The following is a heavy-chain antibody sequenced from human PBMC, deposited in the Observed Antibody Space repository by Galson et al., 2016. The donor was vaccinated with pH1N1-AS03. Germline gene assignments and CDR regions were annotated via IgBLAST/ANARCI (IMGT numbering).Heavy chain of an antibody. D-gene: IGHD1-7*01. V-gene: IGHV5-51*01. J-gene: IGHJ4*02. CDR3: VRLSPQLELRNYFDP. Sequence: QSGAEVKKPGESLKISCKVSGNRFSENWIAWVRQTPGKGLEWMGVINPRDSDIRYSPSFQGQVTISADQSIATAYVQWTSLRASDTAIYYCVRLSPQLELRNYFDPWGQGTPVIVSS. CDR2: INPRDSDI. CDR1: GNRFSENW.